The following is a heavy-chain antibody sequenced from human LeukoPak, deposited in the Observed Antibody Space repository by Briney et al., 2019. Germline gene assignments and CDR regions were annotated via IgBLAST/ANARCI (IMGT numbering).Heavy chain of an antibody. CDR1: GFTVSSNY. CDR3: ARDRFPDSGYDY. D-gene: IGHD5-12*01. V-gene: IGHV3-66*01. CDR2: IYSGGSS. Sequence: GGSLRLSCAASGFTVSSNYMSWVRQSPGKALEWVSIIYSGGSSYYADSVKGRFTISRDNSKNTLYLQMDSLRVEDTAVYYCARDRFPDSGYDYWGQGTLVTVSS. J-gene: IGHJ4*02.